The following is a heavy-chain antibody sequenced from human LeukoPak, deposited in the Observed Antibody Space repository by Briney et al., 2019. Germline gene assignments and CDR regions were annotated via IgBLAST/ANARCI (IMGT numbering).Heavy chain of an antibody. D-gene: IGHD4-23*01. CDR1: GFTFSSYG. Sequence: GGSLRLSCAASGFTFSSYGMHWVRQGLGKGLEWVAVISYDGSNKYYADSVKGRFTISRDNSKNTLYLQMNSLRAEDTAVYYCANRGDYGGNSPFDYWGQGTLVTVSS. J-gene: IGHJ4*02. V-gene: IGHV3-30*18. CDR3: ANRGDYGGNSPFDY. CDR2: ISYDGSNK.